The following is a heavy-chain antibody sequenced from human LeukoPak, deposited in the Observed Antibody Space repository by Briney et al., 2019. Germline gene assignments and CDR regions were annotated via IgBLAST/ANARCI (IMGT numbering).Heavy chain of an antibody. CDR3: ARIIAGAYDFWSGIVWGQSGMDV. J-gene: IGHJ6*02. Sequence: SAKVSCKASGGTFSSYAISWVRQAPGQGLEWMGRIIPMLGIANYAQKFQGRVTITADKSTSTAYMELSSLRSEDTAVYYCARIIAGAYDFWSGIVWGQSGMDVWGQGTTVTVSS. D-gene: IGHD3-3*01. V-gene: IGHV1-69*04. CDR1: GGTFSSYA. CDR2: IIPMLGIA.